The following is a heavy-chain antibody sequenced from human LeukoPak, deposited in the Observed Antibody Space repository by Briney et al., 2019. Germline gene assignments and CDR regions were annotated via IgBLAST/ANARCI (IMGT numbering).Heavy chain of an antibody. D-gene: IGHD7-27*01. CDR3: ARGSITGDYTFDY. Sequence: ASVKVSCKASGYTFTSYYMHWVRQAPGQGLEWMGIISPSDGSTRYAQKFQGRVTITADESTSTAYMELSSLRSEDTAVYYCARGSITGDYTFDYWGQGTLVTVSS. CDR2: ISPSDGST. CDR1: GYTFTSYY. V-gene: IGHV1-46*01. J-gene: IGHJ4*02.